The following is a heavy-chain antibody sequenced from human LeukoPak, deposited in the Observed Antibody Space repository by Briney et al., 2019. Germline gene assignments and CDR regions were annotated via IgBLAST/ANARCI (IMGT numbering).Heavy chain of an antibody. J-gene: IGHJ3*02. D-gene: IGHD3-3*01. CDR3: ARTYYDFWSGYRGDAFDI. Sequence: GESLKISCKGSGYSFTSYWIGWVRQVPGKGLEWMGIIYPGDSDTRYSPSFQGQVTISADKSISTAYLQWSSLKASDTAMYYCARTYYDFWSGYRGDAFDIWGQGTMVTVSS. V-gene: IGHV5-51*01. CDR1: GYSFTSYW. CDR2: IYPGDSDT.